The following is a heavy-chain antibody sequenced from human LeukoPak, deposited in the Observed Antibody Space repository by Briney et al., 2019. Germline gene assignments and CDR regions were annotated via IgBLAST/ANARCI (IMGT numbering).Heavy chain of an antibody. CDR3: ARGPPNWGYDY. J-gene: IGHJ4*02. V-gene: IGHV1-46*01. CDR1: GYTFTSNY. CDR2: IYPRDGST. D-gene: IGHD7-27*01. Sequence: ASVKVSCKASGYTFTSNYIHWVRQAPGQGLEWTGMIYPRDGSTSYAQKFQGRVTMTRNTSISTAYMELSSLRSDDTAVYYCARGPPNWGYDYWGPGTLVTVSS.